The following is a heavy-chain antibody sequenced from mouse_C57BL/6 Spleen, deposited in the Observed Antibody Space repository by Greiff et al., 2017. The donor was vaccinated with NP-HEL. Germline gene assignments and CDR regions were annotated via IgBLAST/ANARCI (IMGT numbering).Heavy chain of an antibody. Sequence: QVQLKQSGPELVKPGASVKISCKASGYSFTSYYIHWVKQRPGQGLEWIGWIYPGSGNTKYNEKFKGKATLTADTSSSTAYMQLSSLTSEDSAVYYCARWRARLGLYFDYWGQGTTLTVSS. V-gene: IGHV1-66*01. J-gene: IGHJ2*01. CDR1: GYSFTSYY. CDR2: IYPGSGNT. D-gene: IGHD4-1*01. CDR3: ARWRARLGLYFDY.